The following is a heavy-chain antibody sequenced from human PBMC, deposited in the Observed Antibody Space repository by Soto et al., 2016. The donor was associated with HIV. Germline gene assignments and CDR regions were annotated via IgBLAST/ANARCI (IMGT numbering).Heavy chain of an antibody. D-gene: IGHD3-22*01. J-gene: IGHJ4*02. Sequence: EVQLLESGGGLVQPGGSLRLSCAASGFTFSSYAMSWVRQAPGKGLEWVSAISGSGGSTYYADSVKGRFTISRDNSKNTLYLQMNSLRAEDTAVYYCAKDPYYYDSSGWNYFDYWGQGTLVTVSS. V-gene: IGHV3-23*01. CDR3: AKDPYYYDSSGWNYFDY. CDR1: GFTFSSYA. CDR2: ISGSGGST.